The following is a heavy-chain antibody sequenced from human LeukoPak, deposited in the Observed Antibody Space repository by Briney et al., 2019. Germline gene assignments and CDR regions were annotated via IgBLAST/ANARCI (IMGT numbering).Heavy chain of an antibody. CDR3: ARDKRYCTGGSCYGGFDC. J-gene: IGHJ4*02. Sequence: GGSLRLSCAASGFTFSDCSINWVRQAPGKGLEWVSSISSSSNYIYYADSVRGRFTISRDNAKNSLYLQMNSLRAEDTAVYYCARDKRYCTGGSCYGGFDCWGQGILVTVSS. CDR2: ISSSSNYI. D-gene: IGHD2-15*01. CDR1: GFTFSDCS. V-gene: IGHV3-21*01.